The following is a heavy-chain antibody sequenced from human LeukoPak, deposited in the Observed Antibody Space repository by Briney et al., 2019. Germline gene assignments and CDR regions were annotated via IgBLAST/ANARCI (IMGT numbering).Heavy chain of an antibody. CDR2: INHSGST. CDR1: GGSFSGYY. Sequence: SETLSLTCAVYGGSFSGYYWSWIRQPPGKGLEWIGEINHSGSTNYNPSLKSRVTISVDTSKNQFSLKLSSVTAADTAVYYCARDSVPAAMGMDYFDYWGQGTLVIVSS. D-gene: IGHD2-2*01. J-gene: IGHJ4*02. CDR3: ARDSVPAAMGMDYFDY. V-gene: IGHV4-34*01.